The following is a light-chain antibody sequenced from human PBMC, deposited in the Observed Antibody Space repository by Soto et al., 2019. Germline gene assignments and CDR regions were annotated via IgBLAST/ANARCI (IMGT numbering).Light chain of an antibody. Sequence: EIVLTQSPATLSLSPGERATLPCRASQSVNIYLAWYQQKPGQAPRLLIYDASNRATGIPARFSGSGSGTDFTLTISSLEPEDIAVYYCQQSNNWPFTSGPGTKVDIK. CDR1: QSVNIY. CDR3: QQSNNWPFT. CDR2: DAS. J-gene: IGKJ3*01. V-gene: IGKV3-11*01.